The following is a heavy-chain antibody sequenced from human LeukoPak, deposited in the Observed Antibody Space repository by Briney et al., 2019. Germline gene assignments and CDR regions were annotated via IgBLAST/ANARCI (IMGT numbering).Heavy chain of an antibody. D-gene: IGHD3-10*01. J-gene: IGHJ3*02. V-gene: IGHV1-69*05. CDR2: IIPIFGTA. Sequence: SVKVSCKASGGTFSSYAISWVRQAPGQGLEWMGGIIPIFGTANYAQKFQGRVTITTDESTSTAYMELSSLRSEDTAVYYCARSYGSGSYTGDAFDIWGQGAMVTVSS. CDR1: GGTFSSYA. CDR3: ARSYGSGSYTGDAFDI.